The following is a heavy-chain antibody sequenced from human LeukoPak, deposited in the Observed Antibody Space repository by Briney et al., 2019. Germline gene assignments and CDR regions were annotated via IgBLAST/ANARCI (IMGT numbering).Heavy chain of an antibody. D-gene: IGHD6-6*01. Sequence: ASVKVSCXASGYTFTGYYMHWVRQAPGQGLEWMGRINPNSGGTNYAQKFQGRVTMTRDTSISTAYMELSRLRSDDTAVYYCARGLIEYSSSFSDYWGQGTLVTVSS. V-gene: IGHV1-2*06. CDR2: INPNSGGT. J-gene: IGHJ4*02. CDR1: GYTFTGYY. CDR3: ARGLIEYSSSFSDY.